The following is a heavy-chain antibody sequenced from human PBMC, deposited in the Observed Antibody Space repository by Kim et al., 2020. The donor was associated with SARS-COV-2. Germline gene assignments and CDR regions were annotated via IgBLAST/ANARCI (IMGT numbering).Heavy chain of an antibody. V-gene: IGHV4-34*01. CDR3: ARETSRGDDAFDI. Sequence: YNPSLKSRVTISADTSTSQFSLKVNSVTVADTAVYYCARETSRGDDAFDIWGHGTMVTVSS. D-gene: IGHD3-10*01. J-gene: IGHJ3*02.